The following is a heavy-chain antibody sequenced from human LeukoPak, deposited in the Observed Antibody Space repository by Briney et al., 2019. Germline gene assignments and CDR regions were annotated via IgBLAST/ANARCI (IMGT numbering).Heavy chain of an antibody. CDR3: ARAQWLADDAFDV. CDR2: INSDGRST. CDR1: GFAFNNYV. V-gene: IGHV3-74*01. Sequence: GGSLRLSCAASGFAFNNYVMSWVRQAPGKGLVWVSRINSDGRSTSYADSVKGRFTISRDNAKNTLSLQMNSLRVEDTAVYYCARAQWLADDAFDVWGQGTMVTVSS. J-gene: IGHJ3*01. D-gene: IGHD6-19*01.